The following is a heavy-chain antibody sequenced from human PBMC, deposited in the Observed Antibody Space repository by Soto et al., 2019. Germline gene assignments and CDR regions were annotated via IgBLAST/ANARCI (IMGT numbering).Heavy chain of an antibody. CDR3: ARTPLTLYNGYPTFDS. V-gene: IGHV2-70*01. CDR2: IDWSDDK. J-gene: IGHJ4*02. D-gene: IGHD5-12*01. Sequence: GSGPTLVNPTQTLTLTCTYSGFSLTTGGMCVSWIRQPPGKALEWLALIDWSDDKYYNTSLKSRLTISKDSSKNQVVLTMTNMDPVDTATYYCARTPLTLYNGYPTFDSWGQGTLVTVSS. CDR1: GFSLTTGGMC.